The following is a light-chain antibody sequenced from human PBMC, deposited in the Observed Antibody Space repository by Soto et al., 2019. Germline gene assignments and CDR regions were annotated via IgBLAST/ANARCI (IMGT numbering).Light chain of an antibody. CDR3: QQYKNWSPSCT. V-gene: IGKV3-15*01. J-gene: IGKJ1*01. Sequence: THYPAPMSLSPGERATLSCRASQSASSNLAWYQQKPGQAPRLLIYYASTRDTGVPARFSGSGSGTDFTLTISSLQADEFAVYYCQQYKNWSPSCTFGEGTKVDIK. CDR1: QSASSN. CDR2: YAS.